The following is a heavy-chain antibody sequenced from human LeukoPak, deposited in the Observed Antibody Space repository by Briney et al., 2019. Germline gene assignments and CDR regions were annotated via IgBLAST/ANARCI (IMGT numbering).Heavy chain of an antibody. Sequence: ASVKVSCKASGYTFTGYYMHWVRQAPGQGLEWMGRINPNSGGTNYAQKFQGRVTMTRDTSISTAYMDLSSLRSEDTAVYYCARADFWLRANWFDPWGQGTLVTVSS. J-gene: IGHJ5*02. CDR3: ARADFWLRANWFDP. V-gene: IGHV1-2*06. CDR2: INPNSGGT. D-gene: IGHD3-3*01. CDR1: GYTFTGYY.